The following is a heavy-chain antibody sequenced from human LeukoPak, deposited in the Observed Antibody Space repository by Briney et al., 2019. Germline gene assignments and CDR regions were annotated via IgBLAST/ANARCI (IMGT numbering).Heavy chain of an antibody. CDR3: AKERMVYAY. V-gene: IGHV3-23*01. D-gene: IGHD2-8*01. CDR2: ISDSGGRT. CDR1: GFTFSSSA. Sequence: GGSLRLSCAASGFTFSSSAMSWVRQAPGKGLEWISAISDSGGRTYYVDSVKGRFTTSRDNSKNTLFLQMNSLRAEDTAVYYCAKERMVYAYWGQGTLVTVSS. J-gene: IGHJ4*02.